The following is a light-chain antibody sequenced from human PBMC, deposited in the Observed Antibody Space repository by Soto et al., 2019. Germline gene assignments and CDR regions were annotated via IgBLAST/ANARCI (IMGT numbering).Light chain of an antibody. Sequence: QSALTQARAVSGSPGQSVTFSCTGTNSDVGGSKSVSWYQQHPGKAPKLMIYDDIKRPSGVPDRFSGSKSGNTASLTISGLQAEDEADYYCCSYAGRYSYVFGTGTKVTVL. CDR2: DDI. J-gene: IGLJ1*01. V-gene: IGLV2-11*01. CDR1: NSDVGGSKS. CDR3: CSYAGRYSYV.